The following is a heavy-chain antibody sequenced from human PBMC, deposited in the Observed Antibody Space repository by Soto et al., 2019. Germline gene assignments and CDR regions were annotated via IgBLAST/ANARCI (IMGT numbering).Heavy chain of an antibody. CDR2: IYSGGDT. CDR3: ARDGTYNWV. D-gene: IGHD1-1*01. Sequence: ELQLVASGGGLVQPGGSLRLSCAASGFTVSNNYLRWVRQAPGKGLEWVSLIYSGGDTYYADSVKGRFTISRDNSKNTLYCQMNSLRAEDTAVYYCARDGTYNWVGGQGILVTVSS. CDR1: GFTVSNNY. V-gene: IGHV3-66*01. J-gene: IGHJ4*02.